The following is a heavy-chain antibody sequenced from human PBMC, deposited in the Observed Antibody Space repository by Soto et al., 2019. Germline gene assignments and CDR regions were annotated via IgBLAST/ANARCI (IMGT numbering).Heavy chain of an antibody. CDR3: ATPYFIAVAGTDYYGMDV. J-gene: IGHJ6*02. D-gene: IGHD6-19*01. V-gene: IGHV5-10-1*01. CDR1: GYSFTSYC. CDR2: IDPSDSYT. Sequence: GEPLKISWKGSGYSFTSYCISWVRQMPGKGLEWMGRIDPSDSYTNYSPSFQGHVTISADKSISTAYLQWSSLKASDTAMYYCATPYFIAVAGTDYYGMDVWGQGTTVTVSS.